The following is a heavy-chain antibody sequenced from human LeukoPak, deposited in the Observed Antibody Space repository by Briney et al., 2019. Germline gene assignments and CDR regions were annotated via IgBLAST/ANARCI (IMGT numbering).Heavy chain of an antibody. Sequence: PGGSLRLSCAASGFTFSSYAMSWVRQAPGKGLEWVSVISGGGTSTYYVDSVKGRFTISKDNSRNTLYLQMNSLRAEDTAVYYCAKTFIAVANPIDYWGQGTLVTVSS. CDR1: GFTFSSYA. J-gene: IGHJ4*02. V-gene: IGHV3-23*01. CDR2: ISGGGTST. CDR3: AKTFIAVANPIDY. D-gene: IGHD6-19*01.